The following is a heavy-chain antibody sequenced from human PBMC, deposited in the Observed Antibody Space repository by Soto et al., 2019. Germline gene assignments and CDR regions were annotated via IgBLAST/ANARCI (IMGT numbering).Heavy chain of an antibody. D-gene: IGHD4-17*01. CDR2: IYYSGST. CDR1: GGSIGTYF. CDR3: ARSYGDLPDY. Sequence: QVQLQESGPGLVKPSETLSLNCSVSGGSIGTYFWGWIRQPPGKGLEWIGHIYYSGSTSYNSSLRSRVTISLDTSKNQFSLRLRSVSAADTAVYYCARSYGDLPDYWGQGTLVTVSS. V-gene: IGHV4-59*08. J-gene: IGHJ4*02.